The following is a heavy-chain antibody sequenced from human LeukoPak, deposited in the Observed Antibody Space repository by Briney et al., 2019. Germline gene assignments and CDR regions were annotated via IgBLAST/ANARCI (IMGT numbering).Heavy chain of an antibody. CDR1: GFTFDDYA. CDR3: ARDLAYSRLDY. Sequence: PGRSLRLSCAASGFTFDDYAMHRVRQAPGKGLEWVSGISWNSGSIGYADSVKGRFTISRDNAENSLYLQMNSLRVEDTAFYYCARDLAYSRLDYWGQGMLVTVSS. J-gene: IGHJ4*02. CDR2: ISWNSGSI. V-gene: IGHV3-9*01. D-gene: IGHD5-18*01.